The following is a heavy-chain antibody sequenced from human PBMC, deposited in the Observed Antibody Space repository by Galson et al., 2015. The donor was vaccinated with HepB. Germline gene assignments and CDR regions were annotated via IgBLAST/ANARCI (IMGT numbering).Heavy chain of an antibody. CDR1: GGFINNYY. D-gene: IGHD3-10*01. CDR3: ARASPLWFGALHVPDAFHM. CDR2: IFYSGTT. J-gene: IGHJ3*02. V-gene: IGHV4-59*01. Sequence: ETLSLTCTVSGGFINNYYWSWIRQPPGRGLEWIGNIFYSGTTNYNPSLKSRVTISVDTSKHQFSLKLTSVTAADTAVYYCARASPLWFGALHVPDAFHMWGQGTMVAIYS.